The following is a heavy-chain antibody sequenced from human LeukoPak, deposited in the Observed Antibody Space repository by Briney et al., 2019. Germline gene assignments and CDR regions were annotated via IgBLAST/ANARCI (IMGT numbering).Heavy chain of an antibody. J-gene: IGHJ4*02. D-gene: IGHD1-26*01. V-gene: IGHV4-59*08. Sequence: SETLSLTCTVSGGSISSYYWSWIRQPPGKGPEWIGYIYYSGSTNYNPSLKSRVTISVDTSKNQFSLKLSSVTAADTAVYYCARMGGSGSYYLDYWGQGTLVTVSS. CDR3: ARMGGSGSYYLDY. CDR2: IYYSGST. CDR1: GGSISSYY.